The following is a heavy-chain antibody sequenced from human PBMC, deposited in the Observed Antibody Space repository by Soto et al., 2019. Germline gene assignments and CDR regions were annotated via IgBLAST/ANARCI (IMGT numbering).Heavy chain of an antibody. D-gene: IGHD3-22*01. Sequence: QLQLQESGPGLVKPSETLSLTCTVSGGSISSSNYYWGWIRQPPGKGLEWIGSISYSRTTYYNPSLKSRVTISVDTSKNQFSLKLSSVTAADTAVYYCARRSGYNFYYNYYGMDVWGQGTTVTVSS. CDR3: ARRSGYNFYYNYYGMDV. V-gene: IGHV4-39*01. CDR2: ISYSRTT. CDR1: GGSISSSNYY. J-gene: IGHJ6*02.